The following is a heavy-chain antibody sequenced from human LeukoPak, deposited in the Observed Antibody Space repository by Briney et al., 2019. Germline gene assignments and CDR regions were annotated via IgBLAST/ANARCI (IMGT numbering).Heavy chain of an antibody. D-gene: IGHD1-26*01. CDR1: GGSISSGGYY. J-gene: IGHJ1*01. V-gene: IGHV4-31*03. Sequence: SETLSLTCTVSGGSISSGGYYWSWIRQHPGKGLEWIGYIYYSGSTYYNPSLKSRVTISVDTSKNQFSLKRSSVTAADTAVYYCARSYSGYFQHWGQGTLVTVSS. CDR3: ARSYSGYFQH. CDR2: IYYSGST.